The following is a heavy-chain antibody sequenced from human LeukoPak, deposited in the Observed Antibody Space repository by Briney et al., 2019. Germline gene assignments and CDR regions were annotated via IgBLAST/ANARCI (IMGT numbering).Heavy chain of an antibody. CDR3: ARGRRIAAAGTTKKTYYFDY. Sequence: SETLSLTCTVSGGSISSYYXXXXXXXXXXXXXXXXXXXXXGSTNYNPSLKSRVTISVDTSKNQFSLKLSSVTAADTAVYYCARGRRIAAAGTTKKTYYFDYWGQGTLVTVSS. CDR1: GGSISSYY. V-gene: IGHV4-59*01. J-gene: IGHJ4*02. D-gene: IGHD6-13*01. CDR2: XXXXGST.